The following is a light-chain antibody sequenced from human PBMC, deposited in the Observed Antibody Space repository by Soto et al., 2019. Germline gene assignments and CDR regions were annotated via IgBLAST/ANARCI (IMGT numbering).Light chain of an antibody. J-gene: IGKJ4*01. Sequence: VTRQSPVTLAVSPGEGGTLSCKASQGIGDTLAWYQHKPGQTPRLLIYDTSTRATGIPTRFSGSRSGAEFTLTINSLQSEDCAVYYCQPYNNWPLTFGGGTKVDIK. CDR2: DTS. CDR3: QPYNNWPLT. CDR1: QGIGDT. V-gene: IGKV3-15*01.